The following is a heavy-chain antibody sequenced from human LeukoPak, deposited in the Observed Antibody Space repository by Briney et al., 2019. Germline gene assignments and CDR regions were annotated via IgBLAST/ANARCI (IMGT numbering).Heavy chain of an antibody. J-gene: IGHJ3*02. Sequence: GASVKVSCKASGYTFTSYGISWVRQAPGQGLEWMGWISAYNGNTNYAQKLQGRVTMTTDTSTSTAYMELRSLRSDDTAVYYCARDRRYGSGSLAFDIWGQGTMVTVSS. CDR2: ISAYNGNT. CDR1: GYTFTSYG. V-gene: IGHV1-18*01. CDR3: ARDRRYGSGSLAFDI. D-gene: IGHD3-10*01.